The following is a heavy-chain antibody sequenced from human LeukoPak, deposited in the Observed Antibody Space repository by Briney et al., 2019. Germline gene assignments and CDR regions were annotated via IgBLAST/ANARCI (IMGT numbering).Heavy chain of an antibody. J-gene: IGHJ4*02. V-gene: IGHV4-31*03. D-gene: IGHD3-10*01. CDR3: ARWNYYGSGSPDY. CDR2: IYYSGST. CDR1: GGSISSGGYY. Sequence: SETLSLTCTVSGGSISSGGYYWSWIRQHPGKGLECSGYIYYSGSTYYNPSLKSRVTISVDTSKNQFSLKLSSGTAADTAVYYCARWNYYGSGSPDYWGQGTLVTVSS.